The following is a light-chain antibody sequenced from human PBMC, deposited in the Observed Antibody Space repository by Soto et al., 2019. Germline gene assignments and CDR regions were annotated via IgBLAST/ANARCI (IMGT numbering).Light chain of an antibody. CDR2: DAY. J-gene: IGKJ5*01. CDR1: QSFRGL. V-gene: IGKV3-11*01. Sequence: EVVLTQSPVTLSLSPGERATLSCRASQSFRGLLAWYQQKPGQAPRLLIYDAYNRATGIPPRFSGSGSGTDFTHTISSLEPEDSAVYYCQQRHMCPITFGQGTRLEIK. CDR3: QQRHMCPIT.